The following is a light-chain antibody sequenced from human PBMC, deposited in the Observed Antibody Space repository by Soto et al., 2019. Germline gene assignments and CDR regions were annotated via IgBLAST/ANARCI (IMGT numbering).Light chain of an antibody. Sequence: DIQMTQSPTTLSASVGDRVTITCRASQSISTWLAWYQQKPGKAPKLLIFKTSTLESGVPSRFSGSGSGTEFTLTISSLQPDDFATYYCQQYNSYPLTFGGGTKVEIK. CDR1: QSISTW. CDR3: QQYNSYPLT. V-gene: IGKV1-5*03. CDR2: KTS. J-gene: IGKJ4*01.